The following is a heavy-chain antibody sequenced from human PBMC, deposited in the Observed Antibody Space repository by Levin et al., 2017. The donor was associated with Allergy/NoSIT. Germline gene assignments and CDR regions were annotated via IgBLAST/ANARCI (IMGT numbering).Heavy chain of an antibody. J-gene: IGHJ4*02. V-gene: IGHV4-34*01. CDR2: INHSGST. D-gene: IGHD2-2*01. CDR1: GGSFSGYY. Sequence: SETLSLTCAVYGGSFSGYYWSWIRQPPGKGLEWIGEINHSGSTNYNPSLKSRVTISVDTSKNQFSLKLSSVTAADTAVYYCARARGDIVVVPAASGHSVAAAGLDYWGQGTLVTVSS. CDR3: ARARGDIVVVPAASGHSVAAAGLDY.